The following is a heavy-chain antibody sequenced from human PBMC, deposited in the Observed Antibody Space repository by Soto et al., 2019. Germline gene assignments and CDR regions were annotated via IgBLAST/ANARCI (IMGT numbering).Heavy chain of an antibody. CDR2: IYPGDSDT. D-gene: IGHD3-3*01. CDR3: ARHPPRKATIFGAAADYYYMDV. J-gene: IGHJ6*03. Sequence: GESQNISCKGSGYRVTIYLIGWVRPQPGKGLEWMGIIYPGDSDTRYSPSFQGQVTISADKSISTAYLQWSSLKASDTAMYYCARHPPRKATIFGAAADYYYMDVWGKGTTVTVSS. CDR1: GYRVTIYL. V-gene: IGHV5-51*01.